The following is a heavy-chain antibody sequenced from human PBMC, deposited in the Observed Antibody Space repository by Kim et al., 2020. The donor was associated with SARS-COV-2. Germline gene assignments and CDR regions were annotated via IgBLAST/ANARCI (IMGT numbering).Heavy chain of an antibody. D-gene: IGHD2-2*01. Sequence: QGRVTMTRDTSTSTVYMELSSLRSEDTAVYYCARWAVVPAAGSGGDAFDIWGQGTMVTVSS. CDR3: ARWAVVPAAGSGGDAFDI. J-gene: IGHJ3*02. V-gene: IGHV1-46*01.